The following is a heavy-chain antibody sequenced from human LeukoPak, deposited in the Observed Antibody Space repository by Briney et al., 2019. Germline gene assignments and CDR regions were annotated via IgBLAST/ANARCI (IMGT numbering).Heavy chain of an antibody. J-gene: IGHJ4*02. Sequence: GRSLRLSCAASGFTFDDYAMHWVRQAPGKGLEWVSGISWNSGSIGYADSVKGRFTISRDNAKNSLYLQMNSLRAEDTALYYCAKAWGYSYGSEYYFDYWGQGTLVTVSS. D-gene: IGHD5-18*01. CDR2: ISWNSGSI. CDR3: AKAWGYSYGSEYYFDY. V-gene: IGHV3-9*01. CDR1: GFTFDDYA.